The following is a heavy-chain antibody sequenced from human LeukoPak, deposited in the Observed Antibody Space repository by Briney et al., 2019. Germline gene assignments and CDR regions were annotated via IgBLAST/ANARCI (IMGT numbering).Heavy chain of an antibody. CDR1: GYTLTELS. D-gene: IGHD2-8*01. V-gene: IGHV1-18*01. CDR3: ARAAPYCTNGVCYVDY. J-gene: IGHJ4*02. Sequence: ASVKVSCKVSGYTLTELSMHWVRQAPGKGLEWMGWISAYNGNTNYAQKLQGRVTMTTDTSTSTAYMELRSLRSDDTAVYYCARAAPYCTNGVCYVDYWGQGTLVTVSS. CDR2: ISAYNGNT.